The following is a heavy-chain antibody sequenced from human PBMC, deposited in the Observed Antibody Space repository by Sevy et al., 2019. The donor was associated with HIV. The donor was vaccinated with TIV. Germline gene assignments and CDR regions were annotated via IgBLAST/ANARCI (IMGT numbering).Heavy chain of an antibody. J-gene: IGHJ4*02. CDR2: ISYEGRNK. Sequence: GGSLRLSCAASGFTFSSYAMYWVRQAPGRGLEWVAVISYEGRNKNYAESVKGRFSISRDNSKNTLYLQLNSLRADDTAVYYCARGSGWRQHYYFDRWGQGTLVTVSS. V-gene: IGHV3-30*04. D-gene: IGHD3-10*01. CDR1: GFTFSSYA. CDR3: ARGSGWRQHYYFDR.